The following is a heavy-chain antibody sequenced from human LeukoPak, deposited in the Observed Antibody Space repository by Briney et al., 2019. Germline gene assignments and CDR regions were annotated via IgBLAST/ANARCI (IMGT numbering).Heavy chain of an antibody. CDR1: GYTFTGYY. D-gene: IGHD2-15*01. CDR3: AREYCSGGRCYSGAFDY. Sequence: ASVKVSCKASGYTFTGYYMHWVRQAPGQGLEWMGWINPNSGGTNYAQKFQGRVTMTRDTSISTAYMELSRLRSDDTAVYYCAREYCSGGRCYSGAFDYWGQGTLVTVSS. CDR2: INPNSGGT. J-gene: IGHJ4*02. V-gene: IGHV1-2*02.